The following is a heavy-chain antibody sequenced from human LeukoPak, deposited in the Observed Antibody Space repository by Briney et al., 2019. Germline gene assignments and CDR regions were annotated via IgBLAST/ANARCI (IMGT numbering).Heavy chain of an antibody. CDR3: ARDPNDSGNWNY. Sequence: ASVKVSCKASGYTFTGYYMHWVRQAPGQGLEWMGWINPNSGGTNYAQKFQGRVTMTRDTSISTAYMELSRLRSDDTAVYYCARDPNDSGNWNYWGQGTLVTVSS. CDR2: INPNSGGT. D-gene: IGHD3-10*01. V-gene: IGHV1-2*02. J-gene: IGHJ4*02. CDR1: GYTFTGYY.